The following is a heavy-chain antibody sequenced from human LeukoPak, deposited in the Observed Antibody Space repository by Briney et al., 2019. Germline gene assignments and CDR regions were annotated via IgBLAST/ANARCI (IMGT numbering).Heavy chain of an antibody. CDR2: IDYSGST. CDR1: GGSISSFF. D-gene: IGHD1-1*01. CDR3: ARDLELERNRWNYFES. V-gene: IGHV4-59*01. J-gene: IGHJ4*02. Sequence: SGTLSLTCTVSGGSISSFFWSWIRQPPGKGLEWLGCIDYSGSTQYNTSLKSRVTISVDTSKQQFSLKLSSVTAADTAVYYCARDLELERNRWNYFESWGQGTLVTVSS.